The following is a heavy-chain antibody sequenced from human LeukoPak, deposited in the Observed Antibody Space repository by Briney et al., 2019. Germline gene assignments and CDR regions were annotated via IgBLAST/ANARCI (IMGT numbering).Heavy chain of an antibody. CDR3: AKEKGRGYSGYDFFDY. CDR1: GFTFSSYS. V-gene: IGHV3-21*01. J-gene: IGHJ4*02. Sequence: GSLRLSCAASGFTFSSYSMNWVRQAPGKGLEWVSSISSSSSYIYYADSVKGRFTISRDNSKNTLYLQMNSLRAEDTAVYYCAKEKGRGYSGYDFFDYWGQGTLVTVSS. D-gene: IGHD5-12*01. CDR2: ISSSSSYI.